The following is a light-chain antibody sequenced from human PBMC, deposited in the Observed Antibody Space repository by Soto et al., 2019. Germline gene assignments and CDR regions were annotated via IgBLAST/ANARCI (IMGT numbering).Light chain of an antibody. V-gene: IGKV3-15*01. CDR3: QQYNNWLRT. CDR1: QSVSSN. Sequence: EIVMTQSPATLSVSPGERATLSCRASQSVSSNLAWYQQKPGQAPRLLIYGASTRATCIPARFSGSGSWTEFTLTISSLQSEDFAVYYCQQYNNWLRTFGQGTKVEIK. CDR2: GAS. J-gene: IGKJ1*01.